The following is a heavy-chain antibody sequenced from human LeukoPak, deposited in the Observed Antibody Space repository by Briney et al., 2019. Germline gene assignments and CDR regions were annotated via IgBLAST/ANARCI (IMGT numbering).Heavy chain of an antibody. CDR1: GGTFSSYA. J-gene: IGHJ5*02. V-gene: IGHV1-69*01. D-gene: IGHD4-11*01. CDR2: IIPIFGTA. CDR3: ASALYSNNWFDP. Sequence: ASVKVSCKASGGTFSSYAISWVRQAPGQGLEWMGGIIPIFGTANYAQKFQGRVTITADESTSTAYMELSSLRSEDTAVYYCASALYSNNWFDPWGQETLVTVPS.